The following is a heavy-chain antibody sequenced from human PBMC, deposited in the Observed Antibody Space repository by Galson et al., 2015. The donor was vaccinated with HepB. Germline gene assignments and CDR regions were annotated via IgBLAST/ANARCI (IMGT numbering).Heavy chain of an antibody. CDR3: ASARYSTSPPDY. J-gene: IGHJ4*02. V-gene: IGHV1-18*01. CDR1: AYTFSTYG. D-gene: IGHD6-6*01. Sequence: SLKVSCKASAYTFSTYGISWLRQAPGKGLEWMGRISGYNGNTDYGQKFQGRVTMTTDTSTNTAYVEVRSLKYDDTAVYYCASARYSTSPPDYWGQGTLVTVSS. CDR2: ISGYNGNT.